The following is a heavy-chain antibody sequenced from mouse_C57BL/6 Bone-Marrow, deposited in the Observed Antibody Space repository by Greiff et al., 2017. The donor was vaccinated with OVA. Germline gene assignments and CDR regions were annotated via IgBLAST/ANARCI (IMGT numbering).Heavy chain of an antibody. CDR3: ARVEDSSGYLDY. J-gene: IGHJ2*01. D-gene: IGHD3-2*02. CDR2: IYPRSGNT. CDR1: GYTFTSSG. V-gene: IGHV1-81*01. Sequence: QVQLKESGAELARPGASVKLSCKASGYTFTSSGISWVKQRTGPGLEWIGEIYPRSGNTYYTEKFKGKATLTADKSSSTAYMELRSLTSEDSAVYFCARVEDSSGYLDYWGQGTTLTVSS.